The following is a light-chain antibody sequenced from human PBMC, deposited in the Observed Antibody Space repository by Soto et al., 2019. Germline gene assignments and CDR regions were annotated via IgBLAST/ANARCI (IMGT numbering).Light chain of an antibody. V-gene: IGKV3-15*01. Sequence: EIVMTQSPATLSVSPGERATLSCRASQSVNSNFAWYQQKPDQAPSPLIYGASTRVAGIPARFSGSGSGTEFSLTISSLQSEDFAVYYCQQYNNRPPDTFGQGTKLEIK. CDR2: GAS. CDR1: QSVNSN. CDR3: QQYNNRPPDT. J-gene: IGKJ2*01.